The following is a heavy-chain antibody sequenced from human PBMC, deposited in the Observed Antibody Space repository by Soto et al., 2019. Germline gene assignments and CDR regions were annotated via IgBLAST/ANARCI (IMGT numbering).Heavy chain of an antibody. CDR2: ISASGRST. CDR1: GPTFSTSA. J-gene: IGHJ6*02. D-gene: IGHD2-15*01. Sequence: PGGSLRLSCAASGPTFSTSAMSWVRQAPGKGLEWVSLISASGRSTDYADSVKGRFTISTDNSKSTVYLQMNSLRADDTAVYYCAKDPPSERLQPDYGMDVWGQGTTVTVSS. V-gene: IGHV3-23*01. CDR3: AKDPPSERLQPDYGMDV.